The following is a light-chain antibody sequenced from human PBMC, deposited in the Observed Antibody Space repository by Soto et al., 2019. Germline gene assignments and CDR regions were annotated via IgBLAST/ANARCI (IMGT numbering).Light chain of an antibody. J-gene: IGKJ2*01. Sequence: EIVLTQSPATLSLSPGERATLSCRASQSVSSYLAWYQQKPGQAPRLLIYDASNRATGIPARFSGSGSGTGFTFTISSLKPEDFAVYYCQQRSNWPPMYTFGQGTKLEIK. CDR2: DAS. V-gene: IGKV3-11*01. CDR1: QSVSSY. CDR3: QQRSNWPPMYT.